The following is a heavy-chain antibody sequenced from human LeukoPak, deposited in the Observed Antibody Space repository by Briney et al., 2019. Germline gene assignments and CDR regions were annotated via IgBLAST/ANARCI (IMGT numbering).Heavy chain of an antibody. CDR1: GFTFSVAG. J-gene: IGHJ4*02. CDR2: IIGNGASS. CDR3: AKILCSGSTCYPIDS. Sequence: GGSLRLSWAASGFTFSVAGMHWLRQAPGKGPEWVSAIIGNGASSYYADSVKGRFTISRDNSKSTLYLQMNSLRAEDAGVYYCAKILCSGSTCYPIDSWGRGTLVTVSS. V-gene: IGHV3-23*01. D-gene: IGHD6-25*01.